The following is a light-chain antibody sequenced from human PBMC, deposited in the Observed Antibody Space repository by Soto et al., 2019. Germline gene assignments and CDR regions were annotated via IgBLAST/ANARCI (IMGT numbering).Light chain of an antibody. CDR1: NTDLGVYGY. Sequence: QSVLAQPASVSGSFGQSITISCSGPNTDLGVYGYVSWYQHHPGKAPQLLIYDVNIRPSGISDRFSGSKSGDTASLTISGLLPEDEANYFCFSKISGFIYAFGTGTKVTVL. V-gene: IGLV2-14*01. CDR3: FSKISGFIYA. J-gene: IGLJ1*01. CDR2: DVN.